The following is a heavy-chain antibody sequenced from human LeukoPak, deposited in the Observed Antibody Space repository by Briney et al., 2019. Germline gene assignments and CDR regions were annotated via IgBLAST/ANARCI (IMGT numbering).Heavy chain of an antibody. V-gene: IGHV3-43*02. D-gene: IGHD6-13*01. Sequence: GGSLRLSCVVSGINFADYAMHWVRQPPGKGLEWVSLISADGGSTFSADSVKGRFTISRDNAKNSLYLQMNSLRVEDTAVYYCASRAGYTGSWSAFDYWGQGTLVTVSS. J-gene: IGHJ4*02. CDR2: ISADGGST. CDR1: GINFADYA. CDR3: ASRAGYTGSWSAFDY.